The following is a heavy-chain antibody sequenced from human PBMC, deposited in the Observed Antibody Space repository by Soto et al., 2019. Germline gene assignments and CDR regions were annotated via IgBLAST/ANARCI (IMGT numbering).Heavy chain of an antibody. Sequence: PGGSLRLSCAASGFTFSSYAMNWVRQAPGKGLEWVSGISGSGVTTYYADSVKGRFTISRDNSKNTLFLQMNSLRADDTAVYYCAKTEQWLVKDYDFGMDVWGQGTTVTVSS. CDR1: GFTFSSYA. CDR2: ISGSGVTT. V-gene: IGHV3-23*01. J-gene: IGHJ6*02. CDR3: AKTEQWLVKDYDFGMDV. D-gene: IGHD6-19*01.